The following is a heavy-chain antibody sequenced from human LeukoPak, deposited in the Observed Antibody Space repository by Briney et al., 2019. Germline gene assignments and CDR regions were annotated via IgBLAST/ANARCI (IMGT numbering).Heavy chain of an antibody. Sequence: SETLSLTCTVSGGSVSSSSYYWGWIRQPPGKGLEWIGSIYYSGNTYYNPSLKSRVTISVDTSKNQVSLKLSSVTAADTAVHYCARLITIFGVAQLNWYFDLWGRGTLVTVSS. J-gene: IGHJ2*01. V-gene: IGHV4-39*01. CDR2: IYYSGNT. CDR1: GGSVSSSSYY. CDR3: ARLITIFGVAQLNWYFDL. D-gene: IGHD3-3*01.